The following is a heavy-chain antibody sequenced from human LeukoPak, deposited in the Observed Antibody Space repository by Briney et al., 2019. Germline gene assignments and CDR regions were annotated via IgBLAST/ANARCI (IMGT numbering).Heavy chain of an antibody. CDR3: ASGSPRGYSYGLVDY. V-gene: IGHV4-30-4*01. Sequence: SETLSLTCTVSGGSISSGDYYWSWIRQPPGKGLEWIGYIYYSGSTYYNPSLKSRVTISVDTSKNQFSLKLSSVTAADTAVYYCASGSPRGYSYGLVDYWGQGTLVTVSS. CDR2: IYYSGST. J-gene: IGHJ4*02. CDR1: GGSISSGDYY. D-gene: IGHD5-18*01.